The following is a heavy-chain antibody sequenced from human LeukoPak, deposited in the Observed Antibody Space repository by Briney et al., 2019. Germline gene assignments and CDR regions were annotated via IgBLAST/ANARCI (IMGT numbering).Heavy chain of an antibody. CDR2: ISVYNGNT. V-gene: IGHV1-18*01. D-gene: IGHD3-10*01. CDR3: ARDSHYYSYYYMDV. Sequence: ASVKVSCRASGYTFSNYDIAWVRQAPGQGLGWMGWISVYNGNTNYAQKVQGRVTMTTDTFTSTAYMELRSLRSDDTAVYYCARDSHYYSYYYMDVWGKGTTVTISS. J-gene: IGHJ6*03. CDR1: GYTFSNYD.